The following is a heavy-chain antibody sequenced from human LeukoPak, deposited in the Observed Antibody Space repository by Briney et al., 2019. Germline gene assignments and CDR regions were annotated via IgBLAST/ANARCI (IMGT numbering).Heavy chain of an antibody. CDR3: AQQGGYYYYGMDV. J-gene: IGHJ6*02. V-gene: IGHV4-34*01. CDR1: GGSFSGYY. D-gene: IGHD3-16*01. CDR2: INHSGST. Sequence: PSETLSLTCAVYGGSFSGYYWSWIRQPPGKGLEWIGEINHSGSTNYNPSLKSRVTISVDTSKNQFSLKLSSVTAADTAVYYCAQQGGYYYYGMDVWGQGTTVTVSS.